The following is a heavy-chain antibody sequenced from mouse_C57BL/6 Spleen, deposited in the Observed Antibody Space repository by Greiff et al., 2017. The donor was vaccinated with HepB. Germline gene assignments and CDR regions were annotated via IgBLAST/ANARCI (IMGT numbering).Heavy chain of an antibody. J-gene: IGHJ4*01. CDR1: GYTFTDYY. V-gene: IGHV1-26*01. CDR3: ARIGVVAEAMDY. CDR2: INPNNGGT. Sequence: EVQLQQSGPELVKPGASVKISCKASGYTFTDYYMNWVKQSHGKSLEWIGDINPNNGGTSYNQKFKGKATLTVDKSSSTAYMELRSLTSEDSAVYYCARIGVVAEAMDYWGQGTSVTVSS. D-gene: IGHD1-1*01.